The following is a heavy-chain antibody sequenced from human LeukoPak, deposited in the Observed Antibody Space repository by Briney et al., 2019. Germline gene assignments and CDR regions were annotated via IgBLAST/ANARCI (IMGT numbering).Heavy chain of an antibody. V-gene: IGHV3-9*01. J-gene: IGHJ5*02. Sequence: PGRSLRLSCAASGFTFDDYAMHWVRQAPGKGLEWVSGISWNSGSIGYADSVKGRFTISRDNSKNTLFLQVNSLRAEDTAVYYCAKVLPIYFSPSSWFDPWGQGTLVTVSS. CDR1: GFTFDDYA. CDR3: AKVLPIYFSPSSWFDP. D-gene: IGHD3-3*01. CDR2: ISWNSGSI.